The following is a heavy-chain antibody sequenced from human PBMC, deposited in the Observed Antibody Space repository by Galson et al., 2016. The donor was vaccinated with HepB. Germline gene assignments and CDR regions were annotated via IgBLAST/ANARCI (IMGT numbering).Heavy chain of an antibody. CDR1: GFTVSSNY. Sequence: SLRLSCAASGFTVSSNYMTWVRQSPGRRLEWVSGIRGSGSSTYYADSVRGRFTISRDNSKNTVYLQMNSLRAEDTGVYYCAKDGRRRWFEDLMSPVSWFDSWDQGTLVTVSS. V-gene: IGHV3-23*01. D-gene: IGHD3-10*01. CDR2: IRGSGSST. J-gene: IGHJ5*01. CDR3: AKDGRRRWFEDLMSPVSWFDS.